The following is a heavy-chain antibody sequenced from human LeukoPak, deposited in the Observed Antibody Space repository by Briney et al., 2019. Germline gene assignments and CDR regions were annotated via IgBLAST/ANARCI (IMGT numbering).Heavy chain of an antibody. CDR3: ASYSSGWS. CDR2: INHSGST. Sequence: SETLSLTCAVYGGSFSGYYWSWIRQPPGKGLEWIGEINHSGSTNYNPSLKSRVTISVDTSKNQFSLKLSSVTAADTAVYYCASYSSGWSWGQGTLVTVSS. V-gene: IGHV4-34*01. D-gene: IGHD6-19*01. CDR1: GGSFSGYY. J-gene: IGHJ5*02.